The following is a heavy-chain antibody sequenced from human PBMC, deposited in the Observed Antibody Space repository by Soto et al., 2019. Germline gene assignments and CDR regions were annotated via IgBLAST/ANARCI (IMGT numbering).Heavy chain of an antibody. V-gene: IGHV3-23*01. Sequence: EVQLLESGGDLVQPGGSLRLSCTASGFTFSTYAMSWVRQAPGKGLEWVSAISGSGGTTYYADSVKGRFTISRANSKNTLYLQINSLRDDDTAVYYCAKDRMGAATSDYWGQGTLVTVSS. CDR3: AKDRMGAATSDY. D-gene: IGHD2-15*01. J-gene: IGHJ4*02. CDR2: ISGSGGTT. CDR1: GFTFSTYA.